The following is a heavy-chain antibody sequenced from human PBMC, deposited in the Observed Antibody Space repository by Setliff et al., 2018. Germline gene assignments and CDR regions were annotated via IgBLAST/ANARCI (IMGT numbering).Heavy chain of an antibody. J-gene: IGHJ4*02. D-gene: IGHD2-2*02. CDR3: VRLAAIPEPATGVLG. CDR2: ININNFNT. CDR1: GYTFTNFG. Sequence: ASVKVSCKASGYTFTNFGITWVRQAPGQGLEWMGWININNFNTKYAQNLHGRVTMTRDPSISTAYMELNSLRSDDTAVYYCVRLAAIPEPATGVLGWGQGTLVTVSS. V-gene: IGHV1-18*01.